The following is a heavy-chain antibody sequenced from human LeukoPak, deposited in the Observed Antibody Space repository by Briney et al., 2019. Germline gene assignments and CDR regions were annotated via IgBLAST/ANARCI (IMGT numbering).Heavy chain of an antibody. V-gene: IGHV4-30-2*01. CDR1: GGSISGGGYS. D-gene: IGHD2-15*01. CDR2: IYESGKT. CDR3: AREGGTWFDT. J-gene: IGHJ5*02. Sequence: SETLSLTCTVSGGSISGGGYSWSWIRQPPGKGLEWLGNIYESGKTDYNPSLESRLTMSIDISKNHFSLNLNSVTAADTAVYYCAREGGTWFDTWGQGTLVTVSS.